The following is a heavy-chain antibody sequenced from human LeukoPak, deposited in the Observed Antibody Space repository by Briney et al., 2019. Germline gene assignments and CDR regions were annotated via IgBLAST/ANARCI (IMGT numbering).Heavy chain of an antibody. D-gene: IGHD6-13*01. V-gene: IGHV1-2*02. Sequence: ASVKVSCKASGYTFTGYYMHWVRQAPGQGLEWMGWINPNSGGTNYAQKFQGRVTMTRDTSISTAYMELSRLRSDDTAVYYCARDKAAAGRNYYYYYMDVWGKGTTVTISS. CDR3: ARDKAAAGRNYYYYYMDV. CDR1: GYTFTGYY. CDR2: INPNSGGT. J-gene: IGHJ6*03.